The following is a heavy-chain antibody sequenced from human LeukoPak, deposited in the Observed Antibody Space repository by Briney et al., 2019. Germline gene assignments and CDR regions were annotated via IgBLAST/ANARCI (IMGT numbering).Heavy chain of an antibody. D-gene: IGHD3-22*01. V-gene: IGHV4-4*07. J-gene: IGHJ5*02. CDR2: IYTSGST. Sequence: PSQTLSLTCTVSGGSISSYYWSWIRQPAGKGLEWIGRIYTSGSTNYNPSLKSRVTMSVDTSKNQFSLKLSSVTAADTAVYYCQRQGYYDSSGYYEPWGQGTLVTVSS. CDR1: GGSISSYY. CDR3: QRQGYYDSSGYYEP.